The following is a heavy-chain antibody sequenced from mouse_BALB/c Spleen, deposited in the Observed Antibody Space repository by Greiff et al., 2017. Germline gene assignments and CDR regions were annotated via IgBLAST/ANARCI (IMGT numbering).Heavy chain of an antibody. J-gene: IGHJ2*01. V-gene: IGHV1S22*01. Sequence: LQQPGSELVRPGASVKLSCKASGYTFTSYWMHWVKQRPGQGLEWIGNIYPGSGSTNYDEKFKSKATLTVDTSSSTAYMQLSSLTSEDSAVYYCTKGENDYPDYWGQGTTLTVSS. CDR1: GYTFTSYW. CDR2: IYPGSGST. CDR3: TKGENDYPDY. D-gene: IGHD2-4*01.